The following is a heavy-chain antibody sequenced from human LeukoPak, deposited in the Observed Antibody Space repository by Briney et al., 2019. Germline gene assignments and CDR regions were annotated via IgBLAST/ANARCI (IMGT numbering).Heavy chain of an antibody. CDR2: ISATDGST. J-gene: IGHJ5*02. Sequence: PGGSLRLSCAASGFTFSSYAMSWVHQAPGKGLEWVSGISATDGSTSYADSVKGRFTVSRDNSKNTLYLQMNSLRADDTAVYYCAKTRHDTSRLPFDPWGQGTLVTVSS. CDR3: AKTRHDTSRLPFDP. V-gene: IGHV3-23*01. CDR1: GFTFSSYA. D-gene: IGHD3-22*01.